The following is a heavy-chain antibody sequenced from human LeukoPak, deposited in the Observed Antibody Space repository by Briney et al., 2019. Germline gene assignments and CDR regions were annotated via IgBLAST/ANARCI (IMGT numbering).Heavy chain of an antibody. CDR1: GGSFSGYY. CDR2: INHSGST. V-gene: IGHV4-34*01. CDR3: ATVPAARDYYYYGMDV. J-gene: IGHJ6*02. Sequence: SETLSLTCAVYGGSFSGYYWSWIRQAPGKGLEWIGEINHSGSTNYNPALKSRVTISVDTSTNQFSLKLSSVTAADPAVYYCATVPAARDYYYYGMDVWGQGTTVTVSS. D-gene: IGHD6-6*01.